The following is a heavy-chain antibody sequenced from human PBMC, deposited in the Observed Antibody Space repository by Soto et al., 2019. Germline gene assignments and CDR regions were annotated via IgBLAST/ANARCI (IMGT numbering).Heavy chain of an antibody. CDR3: ARGIQAPRYYYYYHMDV. V-gene: IGHV3-48*01. J-gene: IGHJ6*03. Sequence: GGSLRLSCAASGFTFSSYSMNWVRQAPGKGLEWVSYISISTSSIYYADSVKGRFTISTDNAKNSLYLQMNSLTAEETAVYYCARGIQAPRYYYYYHMDVWGKGTTVTVSS. CDR1: GFTFSSYS. CDR2: ISISTSSI.